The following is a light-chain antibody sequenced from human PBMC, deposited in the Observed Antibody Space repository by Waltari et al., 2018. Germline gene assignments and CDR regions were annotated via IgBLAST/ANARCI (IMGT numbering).Light chain of an antibody. J-gene: IGLJ3*02. CDR2: DVS. CDR1: SRDVGGYNF. Sequence: QSALTQPASVSGSPGQSITISCSGTSRDVGGYNFVSWCQQHPGKAPKLMIYDVSKRPAGVSDRFSGSKSGNTASLTISGLQAEAESVYYCISYTYNTTSGVFDGRAKLTVL. V-gene: IGLV2-14*03. CDR3: ISYTYNTTSGV.